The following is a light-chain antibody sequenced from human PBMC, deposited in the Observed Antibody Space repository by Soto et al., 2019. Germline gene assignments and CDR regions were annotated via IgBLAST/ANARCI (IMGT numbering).Light chain of an antibody. CDR1: SSNIGAGYD. V-gene: IGLV1-40*01. Sequence: QSVLTQPPSXXXXXXXXXXISCTGSSSNIGAGYDVHWYQQLPGTAPKLLIYGNSNRPSGVPDRFSGSKSGTSASLAITGLQAEDEADYHCQSYDSSLSGIRVFGGGTKLTVL. CDR2: GNS. J-gene: IGLJ3*02. CDR3: QSYDSSLSGIRV.